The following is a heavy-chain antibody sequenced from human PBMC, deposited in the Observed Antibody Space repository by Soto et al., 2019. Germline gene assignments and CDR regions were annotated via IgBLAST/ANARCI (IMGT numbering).Heavy chain of an antibody. V-gene: IGHV3-64D*06. CDR2: ISSDGDIT. J-gene: IGHJ5*02. CDR3: VKASPSHDTSTAYSSTNFFDT. CDR1: GFTFSEYS. Sequence: GGSLRLSCSASGFTFSEYSMHWVRQAPGKGLQYVSTISSDGDITYYADSVKGRFTISRDNSKNTLYLQMNSLRPEDTAVYYCVKASPSHDTSTAYSSTNFFDTWGQGTLVTVSS. D-gene: IGHD3-9*01.